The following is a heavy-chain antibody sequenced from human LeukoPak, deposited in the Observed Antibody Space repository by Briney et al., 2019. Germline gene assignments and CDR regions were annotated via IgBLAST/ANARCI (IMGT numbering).Heavy chain of an antibody. CDR2: IYYSGST. Sequence: SETLSLTCTVSGGSISSGGYYWSWIRQHPGKGLEWIGYIYYSGSTYYNPSLKSRVTISVDTSRNQFSLKLSSVTAADTAVYYCARAPQIAAAGTGKGFDPWGQGTLVTVSS. V-gene: IGHV4-31*03. J-gene: IGHJ5*02. CDR3: ARAPQIAAAGTGKGFDP. CDR1: GGSISSGGYY. D-gene: IGHD6-13*01.